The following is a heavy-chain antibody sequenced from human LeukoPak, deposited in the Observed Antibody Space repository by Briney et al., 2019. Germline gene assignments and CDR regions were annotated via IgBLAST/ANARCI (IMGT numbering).Heavy chain of an antibody. D-gene: IGHD1-26*01. CDR2: IIPIFGTA. V-gene: IGHV1-69*05. J-gene: IGHJ4*02. Sequence: SVKVSCKASGGTFSSYAISWVRQAPGQGLEWMGGIIPIFGTANYAQKIQGRVTITTDESTSTAYMELSSLRSEDTAVYYCARGRVGANDYFDYWGQGTLVTVSS. CDR3: ARGRVGANDYFDY. CDR1: GGTFSSYA.